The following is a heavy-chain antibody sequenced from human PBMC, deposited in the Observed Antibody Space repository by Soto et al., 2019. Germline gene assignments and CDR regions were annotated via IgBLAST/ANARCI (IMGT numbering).Heavy chain of an antibody. CDR3: ARDVVRGASSDI. J-gene: IGHJ3*02. D-gene: IGHD3-10*01. CDR2: IYYSGST. Sequence: QVQLQESGPGLVKPSQTLSLTCTVSGGSISSGGYYWSWIRQHPGKGREWIGYIYYSGSTYYNPSIKSRVTISVDTSKNQFSLKLSSVTAADTAVYYCARDVVRGASSDIWGQGTMVTVSS. V-gene: IGHV4-31*03. CDR1: GGSISSGGYY.